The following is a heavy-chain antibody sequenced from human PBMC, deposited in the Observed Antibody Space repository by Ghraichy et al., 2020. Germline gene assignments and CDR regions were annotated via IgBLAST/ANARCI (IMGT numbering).Heavy chain of an antibody. Sequence: SQTLSLTCAVYGGSFSGYYWSWIRQPPGKVLEWIVEINHSGSTNYNPSLKSRVTISVDTSKNQFSLKLSSVTAADTAVYYCARAQYYDFWSGGSPFDYWGQGTLVTVSS. CDR1: GGSFSGYY. CDR3: ARAQYYDFWSGGSPFDY. V-gene: IGHV4-34*01. D-gene: IGHD3-3*01. CDR2: INHSGST. J-gene: IGHJ4*02.